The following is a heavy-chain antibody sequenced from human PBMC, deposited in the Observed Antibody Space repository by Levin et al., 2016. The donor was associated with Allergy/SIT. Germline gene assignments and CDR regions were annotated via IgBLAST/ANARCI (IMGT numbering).Heavy chain of an antibody. J-gene: IGHJ3*02. CDR2: ISGSGSST. CDR3: AKAVSSWDLDAFDI. D-gene: IGHD6-13*01. Sequence: WIRQPPGKGLEWVSGISGSGSSTYYADSVKGRFTISRDNSKNTLYLQLNSLRAEDTAVYYCAKAVSSWDLDAFDIWGQGTMVTVSS. V-gene: IGHV3-23*01.